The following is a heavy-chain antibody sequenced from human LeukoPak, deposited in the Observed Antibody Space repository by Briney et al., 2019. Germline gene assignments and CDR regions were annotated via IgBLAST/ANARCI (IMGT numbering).Heavy chain of an antibody. CDR1: GFTFSSYS. CDR3: ARGGGWELGAFDI. D-gene: IGHD1-26*01. CDR2: ISSSSSTI. V-gene: IGHV3-48*01. Sequence: GGSLRLSCAASGFTFSSYSMNWVRQAPGKGLEWASYISSSSSTIYYADSVKGRFTISRDNAKNSLYLQMNSLRAEDTAVYYCARGGGWELGAFDIWGQGTMVTVSS. J-gene: IGHJ3*02.